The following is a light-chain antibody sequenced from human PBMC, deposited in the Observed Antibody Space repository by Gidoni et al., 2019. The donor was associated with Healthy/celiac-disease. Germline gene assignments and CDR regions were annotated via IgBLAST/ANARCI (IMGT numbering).Light chain of an antibody. V-gene: IGLV2-11*01. CDR3: CSYAGSYTSYV. J-gene: IGLJ1*01. CDR2: GVS. Sequence: QSALTQPRSVSGSPGQSVTISCTGTSNVVGGYNYVSWYQQHPDKAPKLMIYGVSNRPSGVPDRFSGSKSGNTASLTISGLQAEDEADYYCCSYAGSYTSYVFGTGTKVTVL. CDR1: SNVVGGYNY.